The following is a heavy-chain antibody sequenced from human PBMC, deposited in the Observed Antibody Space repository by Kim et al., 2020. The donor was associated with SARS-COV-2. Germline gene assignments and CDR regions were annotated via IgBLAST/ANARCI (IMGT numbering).Heavy chain of an antibody. Sequence: YADAVKVRFTISRDNAKNTLYLQMNSLRAEDTAVYYCAKDRRQQLAYFDYWGQGTLVTVSS. V-gene: IGHV3-30*02. J-gene: IGHJ4*02. CDR3: AKDRRQQLAYFDY. D-gene: IGHD6-13*01.